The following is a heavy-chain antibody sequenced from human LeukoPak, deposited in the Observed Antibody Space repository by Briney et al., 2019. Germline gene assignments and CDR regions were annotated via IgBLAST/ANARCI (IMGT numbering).Heavy chain of an antibody. CDR2: IVVGSGNT. D-gene: IGHD1-14*01. Sequence: SVKVSCKASGFTVTSSAVQWVRQARGQRLEWIGWIVVGSGNTNYAQKFQERVTITRDMSTSTAYMELSSLRSEDTAVYYCAADIPDSRGYYYYMDVWGKGTTVTVSS. CDR3: AADIPDSRGYYYYMDV. CDR1: GFTVTSSA. V-gene: IGHV1-58*01. J-gene: IGHJ6*03.